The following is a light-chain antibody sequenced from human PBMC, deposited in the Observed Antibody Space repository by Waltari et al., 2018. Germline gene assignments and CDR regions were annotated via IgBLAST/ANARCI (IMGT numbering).Light chain of an antibody. CDR2: CAS. CDR3: QQYSSLPLT. Sequence: EIVLTQSPGTLSLSPGERATLSCRASQSVSSSSLAWYQQKPGPAPRLLIYCASSRATGIPDRFSGSGSGTDFSLTISRLEPEDFAVYYCQQYSSLPLTFGPGTKVDLK. J-gene: IGKJ3*01. V-gene: IGKV3-20*01. CDR1: QSVSSSS.